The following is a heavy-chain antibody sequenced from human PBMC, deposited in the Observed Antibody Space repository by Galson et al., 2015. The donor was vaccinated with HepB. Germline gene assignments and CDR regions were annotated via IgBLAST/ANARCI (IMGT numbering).Heavy chain of an antibody. Sequence: SLRLSCAASGFTFSSYAMSWVRQAPGKGLEWVSAISGSGDSTYYADSVKGRFTISRDDSKNTLYLQMNSLRAEDTAVYYCAKDTSVTVTTYFGAFDIWGQGTMVTVSS. CDR3: AKDTSVTVTTYFGAFDI. CDR1: GFTFSSYA. V-gene: IGHV3-23*01. D-gene: IGHD4-11*01. CDR2: ISGSGDST. J-gene: IGHJ3*02.